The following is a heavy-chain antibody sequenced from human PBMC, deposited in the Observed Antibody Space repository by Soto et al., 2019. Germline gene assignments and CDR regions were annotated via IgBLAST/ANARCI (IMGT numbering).Heavy chain of an antibody. CDR3: ARGYCSGGSCYGDFDY. CDR2: MNPNSGNT. V-gene: IGHV1-8*01. Sequence: QVQLVQSGAEVKKPGASVKVSCKASGYTFTSYYINWVRQATGQGLEWMGWMNPNSGNTGYAQKFQGRVTMTRNTSISTAYMELSSLRSEDTAVYYCARGYCSGGSCYGDFDYWGQGTLVTVSS. D-gene: IGHD2-15*01. J-gene: IGHJ4*02. CDR1: GYTFTSYY.